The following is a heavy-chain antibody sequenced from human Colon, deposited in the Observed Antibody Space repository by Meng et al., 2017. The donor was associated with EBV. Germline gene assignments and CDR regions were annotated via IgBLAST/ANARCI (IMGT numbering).Heavy chain of an antibody. CDR1: GDSISNNW. CDR2: IYHSGTT. J-gene: IGHJ4*02. V-gene: IGHV4-4*02. Sequence: QVQLQESGPGLVKPSGTLSLTCAVSGDSISNNWWSWVRQPPGRGLEWIGEIYHSGTTNYNPSLRSRVTISVDKSKNQFSLQLTSVTAADTAVYYCARNGDYNPGLYWGQGTLVTGSS. D-gene: IGHD4-17*01. CDR3: ARNGDYNPGLY.